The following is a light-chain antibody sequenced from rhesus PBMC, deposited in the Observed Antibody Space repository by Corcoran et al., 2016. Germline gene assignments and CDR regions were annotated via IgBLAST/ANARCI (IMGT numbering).Light chain of an antibody. V-gene: IGKV1-22*01. CDR1: QGISSW. CDR2: KAS. Sequence: DIQMTQSPSSLSASVGDKVTITCRASQGISSWLAWYPQKPGTAPKLLIYKASSLQSGVPSRFSGSGSGTEFTRTISRLQPEDFATYYCLQYSSSPFTFGPGTKLDIK. J-gene: IGKJ3*01. CDR3: LQYSSSPFT.